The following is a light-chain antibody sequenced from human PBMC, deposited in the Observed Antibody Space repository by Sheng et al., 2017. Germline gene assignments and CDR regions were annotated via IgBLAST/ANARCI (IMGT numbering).Light chain of an antibody. CDR1: QNVLYSSNNKNY. CDR3: QQYYSNPRT. J-gene: IGKJ1*01. CDR2: WSS. V-gene: IGKV4-1*01. Sequence: DIVLTQSPDSLTVSLGERATINCKSSQNVLYSSNNKNYLAWYQQKPGQPPKLLISWSSTRESGVPDRFSGSGAGTHFTLTISSLQAEDVAVYYCQQYYSNPRTFGQGTKVEIK.